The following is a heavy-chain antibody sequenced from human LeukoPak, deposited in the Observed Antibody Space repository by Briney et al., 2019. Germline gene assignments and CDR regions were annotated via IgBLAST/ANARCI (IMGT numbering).Heavy chain of an antibody. D-gene: IGHD3-3*01. CDR2: IFYSGST. V-gene: IGHV4-39*07. Sequence: PSETLSLTCTVSGGSISSSSYYWGWIRQPPGKGLEWIGSIFYSGSTYYNWSLKSRVTISVDTSKKKFFLKLSSVTAEDTAVYYCARDIYDYWSGYDAFDIWGQGTMVTVSS. J-gene: IGHJ3*02. CDR3: ARDIYDYWSGYDAFDI. CDR1: GGSISSSSYY.